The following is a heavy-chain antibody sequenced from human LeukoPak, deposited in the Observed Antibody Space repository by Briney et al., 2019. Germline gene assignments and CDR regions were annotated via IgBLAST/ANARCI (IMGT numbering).Heavy chain of an antibody. Sequence: SETLSLTCTVSGGSIRSSYYYWGWIRQPPGKGLEWIGSIYDSGSTYYNPSLKSRVTISVDTSKNQFSLKLSSVTAADTAVYYCAREDIVVVRGFDPWGQGTLVTVSS. V-gene: IGHV4-39*07. J-gene: IGHJ5*02. CDR1: GGSIRSSYYY. CDR2: IYDSGST. D-gene: IGHD2-2*01. CDR3: AREDIVVVRGFDP.